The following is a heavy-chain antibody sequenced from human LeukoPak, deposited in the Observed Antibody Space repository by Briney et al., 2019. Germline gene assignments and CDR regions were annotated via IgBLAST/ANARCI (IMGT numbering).Heavy chain of an antibody. J-gene: IGHJ4*02. D-gene: IGHD3-10*01. CDR1: GFTFSSYS. V-gene: IGHV3-21*01. CDR3: ASFPQLLDY. Sequence: GGSLRLSCAASGFTFSSYSMNWVRQAPGKGLEWVSSISSSSSYINYADSVKGRFTISKDNAKNSLYLQMNSLRAEDTAVYYCASFPQLLDYWGQGTLVTVSS. CDR2: ISSSSSYI.